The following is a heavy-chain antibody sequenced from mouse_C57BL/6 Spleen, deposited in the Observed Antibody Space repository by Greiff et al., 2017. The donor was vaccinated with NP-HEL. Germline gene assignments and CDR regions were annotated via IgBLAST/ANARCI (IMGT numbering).Heavy chain of an antibody. V-gene: IGHV1-82*01. CDR2: IYPGDGDT. D-gene: IGHD3-3*01. J-gene: IGHJ4*01. CDR3: ARSRDDAMDY. Sequence: QVQLKESGPELEKPGASGKISCKASGYAFGGSGRTGVKQRPGKGLEWIGRIYPGDGDTNYNGKFKGKATLTADKSSSTAYMQLSSLTSEDSAVYFCARSRDDAMDYWGQGTSVTVSS. CDR1: GYAFGGSG.